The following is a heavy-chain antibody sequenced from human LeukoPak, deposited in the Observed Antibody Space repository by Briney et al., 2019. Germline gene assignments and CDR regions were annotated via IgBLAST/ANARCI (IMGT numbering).Heavy chain of an antibody. Sequence: GGSLRLSCAASGFSFSSYGMHWVRQAPGKGLEWVATISNDGRNKYYVDSVKGRFTISRDNSENTLYFQMNSLGPEDTAVYYCSKDLYNYYAWDVWGKGTTVTVSA. CDR3: SKDLYNYYAWDV. CDR1: GFSFSSYG. J-gene: IGHJ6*04. CDR2: ISNDGRNK. V-gene: IGHV3-30*18.